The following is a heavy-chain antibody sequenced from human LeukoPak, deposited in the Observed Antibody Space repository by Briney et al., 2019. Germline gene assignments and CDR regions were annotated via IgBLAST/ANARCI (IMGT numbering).Heavy chain of an antibody. Sequence: SETLSLTCSVSGDSITSTSYYWGWIRQPPEKGLEWIGSVYYTGGTYYRPSLKSRVTISVDTSKNQFSLKLSSVTAADTAVYYCARDGSAGYYDSRDDAFDIWGQGTMVTVSS. J-gene: IGHJ3*02. CDR3: ARDGSAGYYDSRDDAFDI. D-gene: IGHD3-22*01. CDR1: GDSITSTSYY. CDR2: VYYTGGT. V-gene: IGHV4-39*07.